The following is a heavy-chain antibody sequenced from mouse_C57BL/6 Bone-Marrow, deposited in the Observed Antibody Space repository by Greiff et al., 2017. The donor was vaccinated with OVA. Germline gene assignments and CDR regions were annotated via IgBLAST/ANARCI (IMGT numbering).Heavy chain of an antibody. CDR3: ARGPSLGLYFDY. CDR2: IDPSDSYT. V-gene: IGHV1-59*01. CDR1: GYTFTSYW. D-gene: IGHD4-1*01. J-gene: IGHJ2*01. Sequence: QVQLQQPGAELVRPGTSVKLSCKASGYTFTSYWMHWVKQRPGQGLEWIGVIDPSDSYTNYNQKFKGKATLTVDTSSSTAYMQLSSLTSEDSAVYYCARGPSLGLYFDYWGQGTTLTVSS.